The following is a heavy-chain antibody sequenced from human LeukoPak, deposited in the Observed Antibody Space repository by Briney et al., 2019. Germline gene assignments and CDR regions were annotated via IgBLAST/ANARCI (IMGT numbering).Heavy chain of an antibody. D-gene: IGHD6-19*01. CDR1: GYSISSGYY. J-gene: IGHJ6*03. V-gene: IGHV4-38-2*02. CDR3: ARVGDHTSGWYADSYYYYYMDV. Sequence: SETLSLTCTVSGYSISSGYYWGWIRQPPGKGLEWIGSIYYSGSTYYNPSLKSRVTMSVDASKNQFSLNLDSVTAADTAVYYCARVGDHTSGWYADSYYYYYMDVWGKGTTVTISS. CDR2: IYYSGST.